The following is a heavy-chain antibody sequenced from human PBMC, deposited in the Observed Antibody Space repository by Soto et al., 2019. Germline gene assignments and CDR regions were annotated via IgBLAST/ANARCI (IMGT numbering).Heavy chain of an antibody. V-gene: IGHV1-18*01. D-gene: IGHD3-10*01. CDR2: ISGDNAKT. CDR1: GYTFSDYG. CDR3: ARGARPITESEDAYTPFDF. Sequence: QVQLVQSGAEVKETGASVKVSCKASGYTFSDYGISWLRQAPGQGLEWMGWISGDNAKTRYAQKSQGRGTMTTDTSTNTAYMELGALRSDDTAVFYCARGARPITESEDAYTPFDFWGQGTLVTVAS. J-gene: IGHJ4*02.